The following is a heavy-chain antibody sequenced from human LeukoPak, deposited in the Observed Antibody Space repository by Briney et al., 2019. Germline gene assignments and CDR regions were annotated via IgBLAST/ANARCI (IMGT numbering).Heavy chain of an antibody. J-gene: IGHJ5*02. Sequence: SETLSLTCTVSGGSISSADYCWTWIRQPPGKGLEWIGYISHTGGTYYNSSLLSRVTISVDRSKNQFFLTLGSVTAADTALYYCATETDYSDPNWFDPWGQGTLVTVSS. D-gene: IGHD4-11*01. CDR3: ATETDYSDPNWFDP. CDR1: GGSISSADYC. CDR2: ISHTGGT. V-gene: IGHV4-30-2*01.